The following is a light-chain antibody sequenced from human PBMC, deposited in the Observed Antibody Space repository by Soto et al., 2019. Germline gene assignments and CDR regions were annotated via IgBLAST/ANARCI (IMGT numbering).Light chain of an antibody. Sequence: DIQMTQSPSSLSASVGDRVTITCRASQSISSSLNWYQHKPGKAPKLLIYAASTLQSGVPSRFRGSGYGTDFALTISSLTPEDFATYYCQQSYNSPPITFGQGTRLEMK. V-gene: IGKV1-39*01. J-gene: IGKJ5*01. CDR2: AAS. CDR1: QSISSS. CDR3: QQSYNSPPIT.